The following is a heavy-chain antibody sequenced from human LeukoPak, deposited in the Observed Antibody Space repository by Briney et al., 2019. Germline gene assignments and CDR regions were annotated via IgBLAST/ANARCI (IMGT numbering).Heavy chain of an antibody. Sequence: GGSLRLSCAASGFSFSDYIMNWVRQAPGKGLEWVSLIRGSTYYADSVKGRFTISRDNSQNTLYLQTNSLRAEDTALYYCAKDLGGSTDYWGQGTLVTVSS. CDR3: AKDLGGSTDY. J-gene: IGHJ4*02. D-gene: IGHD5-12*01. CDR2: IRGST. CDR1: GFSFSDYI. V-gene: IGHV3-23*01.